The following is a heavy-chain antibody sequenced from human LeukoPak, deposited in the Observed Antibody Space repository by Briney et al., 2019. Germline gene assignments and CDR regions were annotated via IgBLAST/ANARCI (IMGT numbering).Heavy chain of an antibody. CDR3: ARHPSYYYYHMDV. CDR1: GGSISSGTYY. CDR2: IYYGGNT. Sequence: SETLSLTCTVSGGSISSGTYYWGWIRQSPGRGLEWIGSIYYGGNTYYKPSLESRVTISVDSSKNQFFLMLRSVSAADTALYYCARHPSYYYYHMDVWGKGTTVTVSS. J-gene: IGHJ6*03. V-gene: IGHV4-39*01.